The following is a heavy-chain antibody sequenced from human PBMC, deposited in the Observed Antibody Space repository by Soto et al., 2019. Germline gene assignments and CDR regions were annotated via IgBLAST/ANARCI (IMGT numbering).Heavy chain of an antibody. Sequence: QITLKESGPTLVRPTQTLTLTCTFSGFSLSTSGVGVGWIRQPPGTALEWLALIYWDDDKRYSPSLKSRLTITNDTSKNQVVLTMTNMDPVDTATYYCAHSRCGGDCLQSYSSHYYYGMDVWGQGTTVTVSS. CDR1: GFSLSTSGVG. D-gene: IGHD2-21*02. J-gene: IGHJ6*02. CDR3: AHSRCGGDCLQSYSSHYYYGMDV. V-gene: IGHV2-5*02. CDR2: IYWDDDK.